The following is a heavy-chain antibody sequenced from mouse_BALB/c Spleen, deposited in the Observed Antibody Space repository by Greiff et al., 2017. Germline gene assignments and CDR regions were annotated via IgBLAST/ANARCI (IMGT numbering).Heavy chain of an antibody. Sequence: EVKLMESGGGLVQPGGSRKLSCAASGFTFSDYGMAWVRQAPGKGPEWVAFISNLAYSIYYADTVTGRFTISRENAKNTLYLEMSSLRSEDTAMYYCARDPYVSHWYFDVWGAGTTVTVSS. CDR3: ARDPYVSHWYFDV. V-gene: IGHV5-15*02. CDR2: ISNLAYSI. J-gene: IGHJ1*01. CDR1: GFTFSDYG.